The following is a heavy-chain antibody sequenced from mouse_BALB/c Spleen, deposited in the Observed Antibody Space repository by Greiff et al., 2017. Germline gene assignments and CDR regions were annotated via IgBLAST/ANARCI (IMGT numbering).Heavy chain of an antibody. V-gene: IGHV5-6*01. CDR3: ARAGYGDY. Sequence: EVQVVESGGDLVKPGGSLKLSCAASGFTFSSYGMSWVRQTPDKRLEWVATISSGGSYTYYPDSVKGRFTISRDNAKNTLYLQMSSLKSEDTAMYYGARAGYGDYWGQGTTLTVSS. CDR1: GFTFSSYG. CDR2: ISSGGSYT. D-gene: IGHD1-1*02. J-gene: IGHJ2*01.